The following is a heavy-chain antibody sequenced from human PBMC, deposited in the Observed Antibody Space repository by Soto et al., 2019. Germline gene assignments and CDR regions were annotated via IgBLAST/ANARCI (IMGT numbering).Heavy chain of an antibody. CDR2: IYYSGST. J-gene: IGHJ4*02. D-gene: IGHD3-22*01. CDR1: GGSMSSSSYY. Sequence: SETLSLTCTVSGGSMSSSSYYWGWIRQPPGKGLEWIGSIYYSGSTYYNPSLKSRVTISVDTSKNQFSLKLSSVTAADTAVYYCARQDGLITMIVGYDYWGQGTLVTVSS. V-gene: IGHV4-39*01. CDR3: ARQDGLITMIVGYDY.